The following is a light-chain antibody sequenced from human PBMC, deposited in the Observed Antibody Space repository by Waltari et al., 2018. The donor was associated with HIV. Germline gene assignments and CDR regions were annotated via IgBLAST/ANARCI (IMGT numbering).Light chain of an antibody. Sequence: QSALTQPASVSGSPGPSITISCTGTSRDVGGSNYVSWYQQHPGKAPKLMIYEVSNRPSGVSNRFSGSKSGNTASLTISGLQAEDEADYYCSSYTSSSTLRVFGGGTKLTVL. CDR1: SRDVGGSNY. CDR2: EVS. J-gene: IGLJ3*02. CDR3: SSYTSSSTLRV. V-gene: IGLV2-14*01.